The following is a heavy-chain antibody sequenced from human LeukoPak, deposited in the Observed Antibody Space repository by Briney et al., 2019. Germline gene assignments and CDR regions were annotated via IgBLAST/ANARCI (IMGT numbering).Heavy chain of an antibody. CDR1: GFTFDDYA. Sequence: PGGSLRLSCAASGFTFDDYAMHWVRQVPGKGLEWVSGITWHSDRIDYADSVKGRFTISRDNAKNSVYLQMNSLRADDTALYYCAKDVEAYYGSGSYIDYWGQGTLVTVSS. J-gene: IGHJ4*02. D-gene: IGHD3-10*01. CDR3: AKDVEAYYGSGSYIDY. CDR2: ITWHSDRI. V-gene: IGHV3-9*01.